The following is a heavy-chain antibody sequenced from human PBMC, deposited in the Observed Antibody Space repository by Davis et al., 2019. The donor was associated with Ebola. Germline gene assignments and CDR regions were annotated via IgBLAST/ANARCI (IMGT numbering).Heavy chain of an antibody. Sequence: GESLKISCAASGFTFSSYAMSWVRQAPGKGLEWVSAISGSGGSTYYADSVKGRFTISRDNSKNTLYLQMNSLRAEDTAVYYCARDPGRGYSSSWYYFDYWGQGTLVTVSS. D-gene: IGHD6-13*01. CDR1: GFTFSSYA. CDR3: ARDPGRGYSSSWYYFDY. V-gene: IGHV3-23*01. CDR2: ISGSGGST. J-gene: IGHJ4*02.